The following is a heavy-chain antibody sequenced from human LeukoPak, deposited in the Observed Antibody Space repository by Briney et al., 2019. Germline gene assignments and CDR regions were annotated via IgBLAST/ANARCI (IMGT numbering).Heavy chain of an antibody. CDR2: ISGSGSST. J-gene: IGHJ4*02. V-gene: IGHV3-23*01. CDR3: AKGSGRGSSSALDY. D-gene: IGHD5-18*01. CDR1: GFTFRNYA. Sequence: GGSLRLSCAASGFTFRNYAMNWVRQAPGKGLEWVSSISGSGSSTFYADSVKGRFTISRDNSKNTLYLQMSSLSAEDTAVYYCAKGSGRGSSSALDYWGQGTLVTVSS.